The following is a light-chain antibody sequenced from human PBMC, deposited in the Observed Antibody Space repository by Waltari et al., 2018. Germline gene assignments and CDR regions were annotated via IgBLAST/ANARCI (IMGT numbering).Light chain of an antibody. CDR1: SSDIGAGYA. V-gene: IGLV1-40*01. Sequence: QSVLTQPPSVSGAPGQTVTISCTGASSDIGAGYAVHWYQQLPGTAPNVLIYRTKHRPSGVPERFSGSKSGTSASLAITDLQAEDEADYYCQSYDSLGGSGVFGGGTKLTVL. CDR2: RTK. J-gene: IGLJ3*02. CDR3: QSYDSLGGSGV.